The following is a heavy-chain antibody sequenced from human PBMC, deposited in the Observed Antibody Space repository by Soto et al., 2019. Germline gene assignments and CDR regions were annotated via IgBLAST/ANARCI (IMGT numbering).Heavy chain of an antibody. V-gene: IGHV1-2*04. CDR2: INPKSGDT. CDR3: ARDTNIMATHVMDV. CDR1: GYTFTDYY. J-gene: IGHJ6*02. D-gene: IGHD5-12*01. Sequence: ASVKVSCKASGYTFTDYYMHWVRQAPGQGLEWMGWINPKSGDTKYAQKFQAWVTMTRDTSISTAFMELGRLRSGDTAVYFCARDTNIMATHVMDVWGQGTTVTVS.